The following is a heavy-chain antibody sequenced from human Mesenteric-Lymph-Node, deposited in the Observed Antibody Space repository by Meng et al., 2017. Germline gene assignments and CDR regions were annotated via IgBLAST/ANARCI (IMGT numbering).Heavy chain of an antibody. CDR3: ASHSYGYVFAFDI. D-gene: IGHD5-18*01. CDR1: GYTFTGYY. CDR2: IIPIFGTA. Sequence: SVKVSCKASGYTFTGYYMHWVRQAPGQGLEWMGGIIPIFGTANYAQKFQGRVTITADESTSTAYMELSSLRSDDTAVYYCASHSYGYVFAFDIWGQGTMVTVSS. V-gene: IGHV1-69*13. J-gene: IGHJ3*02.